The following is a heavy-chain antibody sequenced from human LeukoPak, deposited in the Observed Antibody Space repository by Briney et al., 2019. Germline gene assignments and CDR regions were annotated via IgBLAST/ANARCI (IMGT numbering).Heavy chain of an antibody. CDR1: GFTFSSYE. V-gene: IGHV3-21*04. D-gene: IGHD1-26*01. Sequence: GGSLRLSCAASGFTFSSYEMNWVRQAPGKGLEWVSSISSSSSYTYYADSVKGRFTISRDNSKNTLYLQMNSLRGEDTAVYHCAKGRQLRRSDAFDIWGQGTMVTVSS. J-gene: IGHJ3*02. CDR3: AKGRQLRRSDAFDI. CDR2: ISSSSSYT.